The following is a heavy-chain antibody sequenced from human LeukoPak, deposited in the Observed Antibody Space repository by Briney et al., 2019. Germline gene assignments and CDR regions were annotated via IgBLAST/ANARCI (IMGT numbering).Heavy chain of an antibody. J-gene: IGHJ4*02. CDR1: GYTFTGYY. Sequence: ASVKVSSKASGYTFTGYYMHWVRQAPGQGLEWMGWINPNSGGTNHAQKFQGRVTMTRDTSISTAYMELSRLRSDDTAVYYCARGPFSILTYFDYWGQGTLVTVSS. CDR3: ARGPFSILTYFDY. D-gene: IGHD3-9*01. CDR2: INPNSGGT. V-gene: IGHV1-2*02.